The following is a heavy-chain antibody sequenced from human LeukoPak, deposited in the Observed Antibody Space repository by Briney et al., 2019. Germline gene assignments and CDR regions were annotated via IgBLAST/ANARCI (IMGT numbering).Heavy chain of an antibody. Sequence: ASVKVSCKASGYTFTSYDINWVRQAPGQGLEWMGWISAYNGNTNYAQKLQGRVTMTTDTSTSTAYMELRSLRSDDTAVYYCARDSRGGYGGNSGIDYWGQGTLVTVSS. V-gene: IGHV1-18*01. CDR1: GYTFTSYD. CDR3: ARDSRGGYGGNSGIDY. D-gene: IGHD4-23*01. CDR2: ISAYNGNT. J-gene: IGHJ4*02.